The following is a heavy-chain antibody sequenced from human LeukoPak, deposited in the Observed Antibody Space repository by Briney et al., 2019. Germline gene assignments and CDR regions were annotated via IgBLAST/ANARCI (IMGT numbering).Heavy chain of an antibody. D-gene: IGHD3-10*01. CDR1: GGSFRGYY. V-gene: IGHV4-34*01. Sequence: SETLSLTCAVYGGSFRGYYWSWIRQPPGKGLEWIGEINHSGSTNYNPSLKSRVTISVDTSKNQFSLKLSSVTAADAAVYYCARNYGSGSYYWFDPWGQGTLVTVSS. CDR3: ARNYGSGSYYWFDP. CDR2: INHSGST. J-gene: IGHJ5*02.